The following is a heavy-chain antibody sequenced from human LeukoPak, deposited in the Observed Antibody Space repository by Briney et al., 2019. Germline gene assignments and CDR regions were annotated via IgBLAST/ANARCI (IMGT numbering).Heavy chain of an antibody. J-gene: IGHJ4*02. Sequence: GGSLTLSCAASGFSFDDYAMHWVRQVPGKGLQWVSLVSGDGGSTYYADSVKGRFTISRDNSRNSLYLEMNSLRTEDSALYYCAKDPRYCGGACYDSPYYFDYWGRGTLVTVSS. V-gene: IGHV3-43*02. D-gene: IGHD2-21*02. CDR2: VSGDGGST. CDR3: AKDPRYCGGACYDSPYYFDY. CDR1: GFSFDDYA.